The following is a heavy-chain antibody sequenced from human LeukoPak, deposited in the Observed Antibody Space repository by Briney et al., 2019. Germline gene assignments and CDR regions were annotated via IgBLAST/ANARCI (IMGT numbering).Heavy chain of an antibody. CDR3: ARGQGTTRPPSFDY. J-gene: IGHJ4*02. CDR1: GYTFTSYD. CDR2: MNPNSGNT. D-gene: IGHD4-17*01. V-gene: IGHV1-8*01. Sequence: ASVKVSCKASGYTFTSYDINWVRQATGQGLEWMGWMNPNSGNTGYAQKFQGRVTMTRNTSISTAYMELSSLRSVDTAVYYCARGQGTTRPPSFDYWGQGTLVTVSS.